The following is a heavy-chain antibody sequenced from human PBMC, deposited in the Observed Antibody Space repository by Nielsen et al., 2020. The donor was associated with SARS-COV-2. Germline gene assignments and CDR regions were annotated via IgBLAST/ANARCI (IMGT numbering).Heavy chain of an antibody. CDR1: GFTFSSYA. Sequence: GESLKISCAASGFTFSSYAMSWVRQAPGKGLEWVSAISGSGGSTYYADSVKGRFTISRDNSKSTLYLQMNSLRAEDTAVYYCAKTPVPIAVAGTWFDYWGQGTLVTVSS. J-gene: IGHJ4*02. V-gene: IGHV3-23*01. CDR2: ISGSGGST. D-gene: IGHD6-19*01. CDR3: AKTPVPIAVAGTWFDY.